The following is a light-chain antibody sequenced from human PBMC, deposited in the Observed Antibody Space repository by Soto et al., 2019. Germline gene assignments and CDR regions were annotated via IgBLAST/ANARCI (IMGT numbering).Light chain of an antibody. J-gene: IGLJ2*01. CDR1: SGHSSYA. CDR2: LNSDGSH. V-gene: IGLV4-69*01. CDR3: QTWGTGIQV. Sequence: QPVLTQSPSASASLGASVKLTCTLSSGHSSYAIAWHQQQPEKGPRYLMKLNSDGSHSKGDGIPDRFSGSSSGAERHLTISSLQSEDEADYYCQTWGTGIQVFGGGTQLTVL.